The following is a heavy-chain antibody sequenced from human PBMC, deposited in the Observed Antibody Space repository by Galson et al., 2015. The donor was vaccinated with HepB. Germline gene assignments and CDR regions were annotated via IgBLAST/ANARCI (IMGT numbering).Heavy chain of an antibody. CDR2: IWYDGSNK. CDR1: GFTFSSYG. Sequence: SLRLSCAASGFTFSSYGMHWVRQAPGKGLEWVAIIWYDGSNKYYAVSVKGRFTISRDNSKNTLYLQMNSLRAEDTAVYYCAFPADVAARANDAFDIWGQGTMVTVSS. J-gene: IGHJ3*02. CDR3: AFPADVAARANDAFDI. V-gene: IGHV3-33*01. D-gene: IGHD6-6*01.